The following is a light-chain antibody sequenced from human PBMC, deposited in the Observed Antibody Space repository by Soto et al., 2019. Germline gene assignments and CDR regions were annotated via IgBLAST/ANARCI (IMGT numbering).Light chain of an antibody. V-gene: IGKV3-20*01. CDR2: GAS. Sequence: EILLTQSPATLSLSPGERPTLSCRASQIVSGKYLAWYHPRPGKAPTLLIYGASNRATGIPDRLSGSGSGTVFTLPIRRLEPEDFAVYYCQQYGSSGTFGQGTKVDIK. CDR1: QIVSGKY. J-gene: IGKJ1*01. CDR3: QQYGSSGT.